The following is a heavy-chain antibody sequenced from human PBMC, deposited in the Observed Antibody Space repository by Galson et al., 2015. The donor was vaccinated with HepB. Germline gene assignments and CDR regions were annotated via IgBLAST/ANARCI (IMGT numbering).Heavy chain of an antibody. J-gene: IGHJ4*02. D-gene: IGHD1-1*01. CDR2: MSHDGGTK. V-gene: IGHV3-30-3*01. CDR3: ARDLRKLAYFDY. Sequence: SLRLSCAASGFTFSTYAMHWVRQAPGKGLEWVALMSHDGGTKYYADSVKGRFTISRDNSENTLYLQMNTLRAEDTAVYYCARDLRKLAYFDYWGQGTLVTVSS. CDR1: GFTFSTYA.